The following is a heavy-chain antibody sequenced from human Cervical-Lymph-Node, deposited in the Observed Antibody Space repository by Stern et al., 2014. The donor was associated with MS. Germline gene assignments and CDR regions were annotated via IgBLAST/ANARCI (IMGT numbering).Heavy chain of an antibody. CDR1: GVTFRNAW. CDR3: TTLDRSYPYYYYGMDV. J-gene: IGHJ6*02. V-gene: IGHV3-15*01. D-gene: IGHD1-26*01. CDR2: IKSKTDGGTT. Sequence: EVHLVESGGGLVKPGGSLRLSCAASGVTFRNAWMTWIRQAPGKGLEWVGRIKSKTDGGTTDYAAPVKGRFTISRDDSKNTLYLQMNSLKTEDTAVYYCTTLDRSYPYYYYGMDVWGQGTTVTVSS.